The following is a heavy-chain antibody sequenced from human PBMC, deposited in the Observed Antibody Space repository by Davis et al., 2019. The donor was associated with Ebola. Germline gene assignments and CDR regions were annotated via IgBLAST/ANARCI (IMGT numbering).Heavy chain of an antibody. J-gene: IGHJ4*02. CDR3: ARDQGVRGPNVY. CDR1: GFTFGDYA. CDR2: IWYDGSNK. Sequence: GESLKISCTASGFTFGDYAMSWFRQAPGKGLEWVAVIWYDGSNKYYADSVKGRFTISRDNSKNTLYLQMNSLRAEDTAVYYCARDQGVRGPNVYWGQGTLVTVSS. V-gene: IGHV3-33*01. D-gene: IGHD3-10*01.